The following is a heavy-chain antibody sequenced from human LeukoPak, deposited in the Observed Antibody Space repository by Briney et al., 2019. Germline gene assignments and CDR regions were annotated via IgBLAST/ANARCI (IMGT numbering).Heavy chain of an antibody. J-gene: IGHJ6*02. Sequence: GGSLRLSCAASGFIFSSWDMHWVRQAPGKGLEWVADIHYDGGNTHYADSVKGRFTISRDNPKNTLDLQINSLRAEDTAVHYCARARKTKGGIDVWGQGTTVTVSS. V-gene: IGHV3-33*01. CDR1: GFIFSSWD. CDR2: IHYDGGNT. CDR3: ARARKTKGGIDV. D-gene: IGHD1-1*01.